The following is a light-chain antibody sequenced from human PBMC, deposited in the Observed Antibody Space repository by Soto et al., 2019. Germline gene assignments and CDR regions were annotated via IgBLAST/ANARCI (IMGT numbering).Light chain of an antibody. V-gene: IGKV3-20*01. CDR1: QSVSSSY. CDR2: GAS. CDR3: RQYGSSRT. Sequence: EIVLTQSPGTLSLSPGERATLSCRASQSVSSSYLAWYQQKPGQAPRLLIYGASSRATDIPDRFSGSGSGTDFTLTIRRLEPEDFAVYYCRQYGSSRTFGQGTKGEIK. J-gene: IGKJ1*01.